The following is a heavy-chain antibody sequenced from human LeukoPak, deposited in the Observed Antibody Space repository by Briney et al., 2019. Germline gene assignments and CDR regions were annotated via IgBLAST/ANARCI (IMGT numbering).Heavy chain of an antibody. V-gene: IGHV3-7*04. D-gene: IGHD2-15*01. CDR3: ARGDKFSGDY. J-gene: IGHJ4*02. CDR1: GFTFSTYW. Sequence: GGSLRLSCAASGFTFSTYWMSWGRQAPGEGLEWVANIHQDGNEKYYVDSVKGRFTISRDNAKNSLYLQMNSLRAEDTAVYYCARGDKFSGDYWGQGTLVTVSS. CDR2: IHQDGNEK.